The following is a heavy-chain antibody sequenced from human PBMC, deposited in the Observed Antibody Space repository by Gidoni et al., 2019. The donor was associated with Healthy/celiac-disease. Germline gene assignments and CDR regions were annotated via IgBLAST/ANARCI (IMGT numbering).Heavy chain of an antibody. V-gene: IGHV3-33*01. CDR2: IWYDGSNK. D-gene: IGHD6-19*01. Sequence: QVQLVESGGGVVQPGRSLRLSCAASGFPFSSYGMHWVRQAPGTGLEWVAGIWYDGSNKYYADSVKGRFTNSRDNSKNTLYLQMNSLRAEDTAVYYCARDQNGYGSGPGHYWGQGTLVTVSS. CDR3: ARDQNGYGSGPGHY. CDR1: GFPFSSYG. J-gene: IGHJ4*02.